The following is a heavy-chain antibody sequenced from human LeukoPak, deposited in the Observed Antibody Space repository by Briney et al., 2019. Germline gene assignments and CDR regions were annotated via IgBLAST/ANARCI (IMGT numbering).Heavy chain of an antibody. V-gene: IGHV4-39*01. CDR1: GGSISSSSYY. J-gene: IGHJ3*02. CDR3: ARPRDCSSTSCYPYYDFWSGRGAFDI. CDR2: IYYSGSA. D-gene: IGHD2-2*01. Sequence: PSETLSLTCTVSGGSISSSSYYWGWIRQPPGKGLEWIGSIYYSGSAYYNPSLKSRVTISVDTSKTQFSLKLSSVTAADTAVYYCARPRDCSSTSCYPYYDFWSGRGAFDIWGQGTMVTVSS.